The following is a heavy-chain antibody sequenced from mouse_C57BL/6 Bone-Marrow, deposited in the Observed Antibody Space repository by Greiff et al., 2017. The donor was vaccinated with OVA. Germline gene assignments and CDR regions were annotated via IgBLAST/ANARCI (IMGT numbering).Heavy chain of an antibody. D-gene: IGHD1-1*01. Sequence: DVKLVEPGGGLVKPGGSLKLSCAASGYTFSSYAMPWVRQTPEKRLEWVATISDGGSYTYYPDNVKGRFTISRDNAKNNLYLQMSHLKSEDTAMYYCARAFLLRGFAYWGQGTLVTVSA. CDR3: ARAFLLRGFAY. CDR1: GYTFSSYA. V-gene: IGHV5-4*03. CDR2: ISDGGSYT. J-gene: IGHJ3*01.